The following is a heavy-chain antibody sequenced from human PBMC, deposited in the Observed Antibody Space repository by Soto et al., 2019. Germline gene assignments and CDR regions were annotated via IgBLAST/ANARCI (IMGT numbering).Heavy chain of an antibody. CDR1: GYTFTSYD. D-gene: IGHD3-10*01. Sequence: QVQLVQSGAEVRTPGASVTVSCKASGYTFTSYDINWVRQATGQGPEWMGWMNPDSGNTGYVQKFRGRVTMTRNSAIGPAYMALSRLRSEDTVVYYCTKSVGGSNVHFASWAQGTLVTVSS. V-gene: IGHV1-8*01. CDR3: TKSVGGSNVHFAS. J-gene: IGHJ4*02. CDR2: MNPDSGNT.